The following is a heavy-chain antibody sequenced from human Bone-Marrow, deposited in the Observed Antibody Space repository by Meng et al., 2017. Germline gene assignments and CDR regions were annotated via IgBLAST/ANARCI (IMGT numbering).Heavy chain of an antibody. J-gene: IGHJ4*02. CDR2: IIPIFGTA. Sequence: QVLLVQTGDEVKNPGSAVKVPCKAAGGTYSSYAISWVRQAPGQGLEWMGGIIPIFGTANYAQKFQGRVTITADESTSTAYMELSSLRSEDTAVYYCATARGGATPYYFDYWGQGTLVTVSS. CDR3: ATARGGATPYYFDY. V-gene: IGHV1-69*01. D-gene: IGHD1-26*01. CDR1: GGTYSSYA.